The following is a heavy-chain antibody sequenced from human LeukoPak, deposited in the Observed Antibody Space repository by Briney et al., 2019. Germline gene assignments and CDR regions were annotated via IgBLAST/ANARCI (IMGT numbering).Heavy chain of an antibody. CDR2: IYQSGSGSS. Sequence: PSETLSLTCSVSGGSIISSNYYWGWIRQPPGKGLEWIGSIYQSGSGSSYYNPSLKSRVTISGDTSKNQFFLRLSSVTAADTAVYYCARGRVTMVRGAHGTQGYYMDVWGKGTTVTVSS. CDR3: ARGRVTMVRGAHGTQGYYMDV. CDR1: GGSIISSNYY. J-gene: IGHJ6*03. V-gene: IGHV4-39*01. D-gene: IGHD3-10*01.